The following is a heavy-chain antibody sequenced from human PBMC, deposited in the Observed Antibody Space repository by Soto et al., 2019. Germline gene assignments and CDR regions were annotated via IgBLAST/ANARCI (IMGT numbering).Heavy chain of an antibody. V-gene: IGHV1-69*01. J-gene: IGHJ4*02. D-gene: IGHD1-26*01. CDR3: ARDGGKHSGGIDY. CDR1: GGTFSSYS. Sequence: QVQLVQSGAEVKKPGSSVKVSCKASGGTFSSYSINWVRQAPGQGLEWMGEIIPIFGTANYAQEFQGRVTMTADEYTSTAYTELRSLRYEATAVYYCARDGGKHSGGIDYWGQGTLVTVSS. CDR2: IIPIFGTA.